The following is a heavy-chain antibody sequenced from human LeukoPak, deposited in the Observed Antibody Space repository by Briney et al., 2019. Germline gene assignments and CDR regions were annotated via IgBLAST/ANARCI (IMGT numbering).Heavy chain of an antibody. V-gene: IGHV1-69*04. CDR2: IIPILGIA. Sequence: ASVKVSCKASGYTFTSYAISWVRQAPGQGLEWMGRIIPILGIANYAQKFQGRVTITADKSTSTAYMELSSLRSEDTAVYYCARDEPMGARGAFDIWGQGTMVTVSS. D-gene: IGHD1-26*01. CDR1: GYTFTSYA. J-gene: IGHJ3*02. CDR3: ARDEPMGARGAFDI.